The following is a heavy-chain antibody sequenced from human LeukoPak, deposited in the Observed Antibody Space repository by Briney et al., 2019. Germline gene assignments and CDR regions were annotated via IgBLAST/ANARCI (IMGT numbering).Heavy chain of an antibody. Sequence: TSETLSLTCTVSGDSISSYSWSWIRQPPGKGLEWIGYIYYSGSTNYNPSLKSRVTISVDTSKNHFSLKLSSVTAADTAVYYCARVEGGSGWYYFDYWGQGTLVTVSS. CDR3: ARVEGGSGWYYFDY. D-gene: IGHD6-19*01. V-gene: IGHV4-59*01. CDR1: GDSISSYS. CDR2: IYYSGST. J-gene: IGHJ4*02.